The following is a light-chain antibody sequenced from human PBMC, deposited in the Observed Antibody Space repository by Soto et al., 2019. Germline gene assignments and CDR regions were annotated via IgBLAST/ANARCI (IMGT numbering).Light chain of an antibody. CDR3: EQYNTNSWT. CDR2: TAS. J-gene: IGKJ1*01. V-gene: IGKV1-39*01. Sequence: IQMTQSPSSLSASLGDRVTITCRASQSISSYLNCYQQKPGKVPKLLIYTASSVQSGVPSRFSGSGSGTEFTLTISSLQPDDFVTYYCEQYNTNSWTFGQGTKVDI. CDR1: QSISSY.